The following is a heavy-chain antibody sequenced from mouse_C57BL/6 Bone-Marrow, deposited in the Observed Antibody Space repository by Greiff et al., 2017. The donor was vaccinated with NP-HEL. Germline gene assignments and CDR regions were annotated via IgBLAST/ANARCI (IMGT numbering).Heavy chain of an antibody. CDR3: ARGGLQAIDY. D-gene: IGHD6-1*01. Sequence: QVQLQQPGAELVRPGSSVKLSCKASGYTFTSYWMDWVKQRPGQGLEWIGNIYPSDSETHYNQKFKDKATLTVDKSSSTASMTLSSLTSEGSAVYYCARGGLQAIDYWGQGTSVTVSA. CDR1: GYTFTSYW. CDR2: IYPSDSET. J-gene: IGHJ4*01. V-gene: IGHV1-61*01.